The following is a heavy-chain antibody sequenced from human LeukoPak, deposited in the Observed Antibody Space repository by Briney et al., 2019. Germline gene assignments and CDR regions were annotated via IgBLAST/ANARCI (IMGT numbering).Heavy chain of an antibody. D-gene: IGHD1-14*01. CDR2: ISESGDTP. CDR1: GFTFSSYA. V-gene: IGHV3-23*01. CDR3: APLLDDNPIRWYFGL. Sequence: GGSLRLSCTASGFTFSSYALSWVRQAPGKGLEWVSSISESGDTPYYADSVKGLFTISRDNSKNTLYLQMSSLRAEDTAVYYCAPLLDDNPIRWYFGLWGRGTLVTVSS. J-gene: IGHJ2*01.